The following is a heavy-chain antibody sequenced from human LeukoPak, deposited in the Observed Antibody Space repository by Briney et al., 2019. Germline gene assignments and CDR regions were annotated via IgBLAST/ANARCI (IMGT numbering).Heavy chain of an antibody. CDR2: ISGSGGST. V-gene: IGHV3-23*01. D-gene: IGHD2-2*01. CDR1: GFTFSSYA. CDR3: AKLGEPAVNAFDI. J-gene: IGHJ3*02. Sequence: GGSLRLSCAASGFTFSSYAMSWVRQAPGPRLEWVSAISGSGGSTYYADSVKRRFTISRDNYKNTLYLQMNSLRAEDTAVYYCAKLGEPAVNAFDIWGQGTMVTVSS.